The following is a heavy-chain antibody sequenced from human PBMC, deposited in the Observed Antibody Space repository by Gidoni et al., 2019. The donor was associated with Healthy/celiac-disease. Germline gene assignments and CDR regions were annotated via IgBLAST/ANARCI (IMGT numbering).Heavy chain of an antibody. CDR2: IKSKTDGGTT. V-gene: IGHV3-15*01. CDR3: TVHPLAVAGELFDY. CDR1: GFTFGNAW. Sequence: EVQLVESGGGLVKPGGSLRLSCAASGFTFGNAWMSWVRQAPGKGLEWVGRIKSKTDGGTTDYAAPVKGRFTISRDDSKNTLYLQMNSLKTEDTAVYYCTVHPLAVAGELFDYWGQGTLVTVSS. J-gene: IGHJ4*02. D-gene: IGHD6-19*01.